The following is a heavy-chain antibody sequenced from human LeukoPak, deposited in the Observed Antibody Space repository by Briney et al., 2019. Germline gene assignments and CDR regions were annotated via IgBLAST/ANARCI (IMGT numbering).Heavy chain of an antibody. V-gene: IGHV4-4*09. D-gene: IGHD2-2*01. CDR3: ARHGGCSSTSCYFGGYYYYMDV. CDR2: IYTSGST. Sequence: SETLSLTCTVSGGSISSYYWSWIRQPPGKGLEWIGYIYTSGSTNYNPSLKSRVTISVDTSKNQFSLKLSSVTAADTAVYYCARHGGCSSTSCYFGGYYYYMDVWGKGTTVTVSS. J-gene: IGHJ6*03. CDR1: GGSISSYY.